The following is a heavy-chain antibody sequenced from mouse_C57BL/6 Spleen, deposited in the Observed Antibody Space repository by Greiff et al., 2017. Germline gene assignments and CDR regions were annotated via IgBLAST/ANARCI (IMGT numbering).Heavy chain of an antibody. J-gene: IGHJ4*01. Sequence: VQLKESGAELVRPGASVKLSCTASGFNIKDDYMHWVKQRPEQGLEWIGWIDPENGDTEYASKFQGKATITADTSSNTAYLQLSSLTSEDTAVYYCTRSSYVRNYAMDYWGQGTSVTVSS. D-gene: IGHD1-1*01. V-gene: IGHV14-4*01. CDR3: TRSSYVRNYAMDY. CDR2: IDPENGDT. CDR1: GFNIKDDY.